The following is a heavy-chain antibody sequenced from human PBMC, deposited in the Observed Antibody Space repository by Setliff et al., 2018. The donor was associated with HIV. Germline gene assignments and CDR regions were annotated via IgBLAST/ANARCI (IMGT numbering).Heavy chain of an antibody. J-gene: IGHJ5*01. V-gene: IGHV4-39*07. CDR2: IHRSGTV. CDR3: AAKPMIRGKPFDS. CDR1: GGSINIGETF. D-gene: IGHD3-10*01. Sequence: SETLSLTCTVSGGSINIGETFWGWIRQPPGKGLEWIGSIHRSGTVYFNPSLSTRINVSLDRSKNQFSLRLRSVTAADTATYFCAAKPMIRGKPFDSWGQGTLVTVSS.